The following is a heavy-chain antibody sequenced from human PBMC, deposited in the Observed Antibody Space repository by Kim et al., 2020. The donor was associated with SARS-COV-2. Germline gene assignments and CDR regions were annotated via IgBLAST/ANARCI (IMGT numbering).Heavy chain of an antibody. CDR3: AKDLWRFSANDY. D-gene: IGHD3-3*01. V-gene: IGHV3-23*01. CDR1: GFMFSSNA. Sequence: GGSLRLSCAASGFMFSSNAMNWVRQAPGKGLEWVSGIGGDEQTYYADSVNGRFTISRDNSRNTLYLQMNSLRAADTAIYYCAKDLWRFSANDYWGQGTLVTVSS. J-gene: IGHJ4*02. CDR2: IGGDEQT.